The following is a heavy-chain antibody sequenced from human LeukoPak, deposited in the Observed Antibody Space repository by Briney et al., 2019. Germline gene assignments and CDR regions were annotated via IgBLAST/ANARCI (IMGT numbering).Heavy chain of an antibody. D-gene: IGHD3-22*01. J-gene: IGHJ4*02. Sequence: GGSLRLSCAASGFTFSTYVMTWVRQAPGKRLEWVSAISSSGGNTVYADSVQGRFTISRDNSKNTLYLQMNSLRVEDTAVYYCAKDREWGYYDSSGYSYFDYWGQGTLVTVSS. CDR2: ISSSGGNT. CDR3: AKDREWGYYDSSGYSYFDY. V-gene: IGHV3-23*01. CDR1: GFTFSTYV.